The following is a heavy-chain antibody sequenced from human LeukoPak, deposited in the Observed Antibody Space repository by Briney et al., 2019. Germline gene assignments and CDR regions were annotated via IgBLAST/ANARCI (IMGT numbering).Heavy chain of an antibody. V-gene: IGHV1-24*01. CDR1: GYTLTELS. CDR3: ATDFGEAMVRGVITPGAFDY. CDR2: FDPEDGET. J-gene: IGHJ4*02. D-gene: IGHD3-10*01. Sequence: GASVKVSCKVSGYTLTELSMHWVRQAPGKGLEWMGGFDPEDGETIYAQKFQGRVTMTEDTSTDTAYMELSSLRSEDTAVYYCATDFGEAMVRGVITPGAFDYWGQGTLVTVPS.